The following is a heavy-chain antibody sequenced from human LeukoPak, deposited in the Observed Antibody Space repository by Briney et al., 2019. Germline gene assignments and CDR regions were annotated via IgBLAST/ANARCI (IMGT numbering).Heavy chain of an antibody. CDR3: ARELHDVLVRGVIITGHYYGMDV. CDR2: IYSGGST. J-gene: IGHJ6*02. V-gene: IGHV3-53*01. D-gene: IGHD3-10*01. CDR1: GFTVSSNY. Sequence: GGSLRLSCAASGFTVSSNYMSWVRQAPGKGLEWVSVIYSGGSTYYADSVKGRFTISRDNSKNTLYLQMNSLRAEDTAVYYCARELHDVLVRGVIITGHYYGMDVWGQGTTVTVSS.